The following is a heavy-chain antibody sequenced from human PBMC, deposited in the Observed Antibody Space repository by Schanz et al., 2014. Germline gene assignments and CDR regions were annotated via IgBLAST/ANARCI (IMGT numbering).Heavy chain of an antibody. V-gene: IGHV3-33*01. Sequence: QAQLVESGGGVVQPGRSLRLSCVAPGFTFISYDIHWVRQAPGKGLEWVAVIRYDGRNKNFVESVKGRFTISRDNSNNTVYLQMNTLRAEDTAVYYCAREDLSATNCYFGYWGQGTRVTVSA. CDR3: AREDLSATNCYFGY. J-gene: IGHJ4*02. CDR2: IRYDGRNK. CDR1: GFTFISYD. D-gene: IGHD2-8*01.